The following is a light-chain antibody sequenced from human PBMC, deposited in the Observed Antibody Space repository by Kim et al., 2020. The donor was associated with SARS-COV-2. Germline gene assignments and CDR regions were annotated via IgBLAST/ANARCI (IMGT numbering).Light chain of an antibody. CDR1: NIGSGS. J-gene: IGLJ2*01. CDR3: QVWDSSSGRVV. Sequence: AAGKTARITCGGNNIGSGSVQCYQQKPGRAPVMVIYNDRDRPSGIPERFSGSNSGNKATLTISRVEGGDEAEYYCQVWDSSSGRVVFGGGTRLTVL. CDR2: NDR. V-gene: IGLV3-21*04.